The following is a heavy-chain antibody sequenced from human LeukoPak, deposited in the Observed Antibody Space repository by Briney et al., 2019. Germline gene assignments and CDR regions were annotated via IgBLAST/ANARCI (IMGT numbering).Heavy chain of an antibody. CDR3: ARDGCSGGSCYLFDSYNWFDP. CDR1: GGSISSYY. D-gene: IGHD2-15*01. Sequence: PSETLSLTCTVSGGSISSYYWSWIRQPPGRGLEWIAYIYYSGSTNYNPSLKSRVTISVDTSKNQFSLKLSSVTAADTAVYYCARDGCSGGSCYLFDSYNWFDPWGQGTLVTVSS. CDR2: IYYSGST. J-gene: IGHJ5*02. V-gene: IGHV4-59*01.